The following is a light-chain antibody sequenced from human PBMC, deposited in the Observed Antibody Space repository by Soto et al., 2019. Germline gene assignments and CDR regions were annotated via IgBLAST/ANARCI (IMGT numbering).Light chain of an antibody. CDR2: EAS. J-gene: IGKJ4*01. CDR1: QSVSSN. V-gene: IGKV3-11*01. CDR3: QQHAHWPLT. Sequence: EIVMTQSPATLSVSPVQLRTXSFRASQSVSSNLAWYQQKPGQAPGLLIYEASTRATGIPARFSGSGSGTDFTLTISSLEPEDFAVYYCQQHAHWPLTFGGGTKVDNK.